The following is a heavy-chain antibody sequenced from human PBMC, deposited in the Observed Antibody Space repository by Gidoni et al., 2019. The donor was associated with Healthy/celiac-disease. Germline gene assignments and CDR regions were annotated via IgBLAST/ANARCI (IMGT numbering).Heavy chain of an antibody. CDR2: ISSSSITI. D-gene: IGHD5-18*01. V-gene: IGHV3-48*01. J-gene: IGHJ6*03. Sequence: EVQLVESGGGLVQPGGSLRFSCAASGVPSSSYSGSWGGQPPGKGLEWVSYISSSSITIYYADSVKGRFTISRDNAKNSLYLQMNSLRAEDTAVYYCARGAAEIDTAMVNLFDYYYYYMDVWGKGTTVTVSS. CDR1: GVPSSSYS. CDR3: ARGAAEIDTAMVNLFDYYYYYMDV.